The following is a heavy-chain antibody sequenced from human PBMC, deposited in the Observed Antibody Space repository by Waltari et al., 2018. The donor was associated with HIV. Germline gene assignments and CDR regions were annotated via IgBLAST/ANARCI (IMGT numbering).Heavy chain of an antibody. CDR1: GFTFNSYP. D-gene: IGHD1-26*01. CDR3: AREGRGSYYPFDY. J-gene: IGHJ4*02. CDR2: ISYDGSNK. Sequence: QVQLVESGGGVVQPGRSLRLSCAASGFTFNSYPMHWVRQAPGKGLEWVAVISYDGSNKYDADSVKGRFTISRDNSKNTLYLLMNSLRAEDTAVYYCAREGRGSYYPFDYWGQGTLVTVSS. V-gene: IGHV3-30-3*01.